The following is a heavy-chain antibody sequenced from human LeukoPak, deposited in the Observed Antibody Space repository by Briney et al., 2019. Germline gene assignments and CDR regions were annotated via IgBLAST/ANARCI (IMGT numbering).Heavy chain of an antibody. CDR2: IYTSGST. CDR3: AADDYFAFDI. CDR1: GGSISSGSYY. D-gene: IGHD2/OR15-2a*01. Sequence: SQTLSLTCTVSGGSISSGSYYWSWIRQPAGKGLVWIGRIYTSGSTNYNPSLKSRVTISVDTSKNQFSLKLSSVTAADTAVYYCAADDYFAFDIWGQGTMVTVSS. V-gene: IGHV4-61*02. J-gene: IGHJ3*02.